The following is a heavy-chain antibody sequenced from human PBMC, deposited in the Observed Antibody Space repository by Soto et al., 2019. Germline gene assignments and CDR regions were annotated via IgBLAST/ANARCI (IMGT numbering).Heavy chain of an antibody. D-gene: IGHD2-21*02. CDR1: GFTFSAYD. CDR2: IGSADDT. CDR3: VTANPTNFNY. V-gene: IGHV3-13*01. J-gene: IGHJ4*02. Sequence: EVQLVESGGALVQPGGSLRLSCAASGFTFSAYDMHWVRQITGKGLEWVSSIGSADDTFYLGSVKGRFTISRENAKNSLYLHMNSLRAGDTAVYYCVTANPTNFNYWGQGTLVTVSS.